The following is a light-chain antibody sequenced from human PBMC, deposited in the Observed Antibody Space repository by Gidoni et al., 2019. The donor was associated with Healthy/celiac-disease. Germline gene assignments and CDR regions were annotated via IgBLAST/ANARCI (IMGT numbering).Light chain of an antibody. Sequence: EIVMTQSPAPLPVSPGERATLSCRASQRVSSNLAWYQQKPGQAPRLLIYGASTRATGIPARFSGSGSGTEFTLTISSLQSEDFAVYYCQQYNNWPPLLTFGGGTKVEIK. CDR2: GAS. CDR3: QQYNNWPPLLT. CDR1: QRVSSN. J-gene: IGKJ4*02. V-gene: IGKV3-15*01.